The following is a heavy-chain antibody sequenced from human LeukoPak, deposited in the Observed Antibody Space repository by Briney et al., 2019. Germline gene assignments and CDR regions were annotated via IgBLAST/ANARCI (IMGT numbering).Heavy chain of an antibody. Sequence: SETLSLTCTVSGGSISSYCWSWVRQPPGKGLEWIGYIFTSGSTDYNPSLKSRVTMSVDTSKNQLSMELRFLTAADTAVYYCATSHDVKTAPYDLWGQGALLTVSS. J-gene: IGHJ5*02. CDR2: IFTSGST. CDR3: ATSHDVKTAPYDL. V-gene: IGHV4-4*09. D-gene: IGHD2-21*01. CDR1: GGSISSYC.